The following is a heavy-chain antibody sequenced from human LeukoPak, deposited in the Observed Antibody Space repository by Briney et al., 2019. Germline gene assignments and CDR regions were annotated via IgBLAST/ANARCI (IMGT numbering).Heavy chain of an antibody. V-gene: IGHV4-30-4*01. CDR1: SGSISSGDYY. J-gene: IGHJ4*02. CDR2: IYYSGST. Sequence: SETLSLTCTVSSGSISSGDYYWSWIRQPPGNGLEWIGYIYYSGSTYYNPSLKSRVTISVDTSKNQFSLKLSSVTAADTAVYYCAREEKSFGAFDYWGQGTLVTVSS. CDR3: AREEKSFGAFDY. D-gene: IGHD3-3*01.